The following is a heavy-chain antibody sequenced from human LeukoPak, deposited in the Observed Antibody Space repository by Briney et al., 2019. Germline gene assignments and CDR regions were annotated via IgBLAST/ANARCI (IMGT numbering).Heavy chain of an antibody. J-gene: IGHJ4*02. CDR1: GYTFSGYY. V-gene: IGHV1-2*02. CDR3: ASAESHDYGET. Sequence: ASVKVSCKASGYTFSGYYLHWVRQAPGQGLEWMGWIKPNSGGTQYAQKFQGRVTMARDTSIGTAYMELSRLQSDDTAVYYCASAESHDYGETWGQGTLVTVSS. CDR2: IKPNSGGT. D-gene: IGHD4-17*01.